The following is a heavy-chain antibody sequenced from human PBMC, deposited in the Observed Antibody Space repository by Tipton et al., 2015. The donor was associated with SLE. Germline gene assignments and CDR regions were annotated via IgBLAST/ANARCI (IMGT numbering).Heavy chain of an antibody. J-gene: IGHJ4*02. D-gene: IGHD3-3*01. Sequence: TLSLTCTVSGDSITRGNYYWTWIRQPAGKGLEWIGRFFTSESTNYNPSLKSRVTISLDTSNNQFSLRLRSVTVADTAVYFCARADFWGGYLDSWGQGTLATVSS. V-gene: IGHV4-61*02. CDR2: FFTSEST. CDR3: ARADFWGGYLDS. CDR1: GDSITRGNYY.